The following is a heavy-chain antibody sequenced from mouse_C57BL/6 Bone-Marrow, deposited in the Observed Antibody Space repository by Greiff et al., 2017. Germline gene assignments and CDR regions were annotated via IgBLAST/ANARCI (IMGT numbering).Heavy chain of an antibody. Sequence: VQLQQSGPELVKPGASVKISCKASGYSFTDYNMNWVKQSNGTSLEWIGVINPNYGTTSYNQKFKGKATLTVDQSSSTAYMQLNSLTSEDSAVYYCARGRAYYSNYGRGLFAYWGQGTLVTVSA. J-gene: IGHJ3*01. V-gene: IGHV1-39*01. CDR3: ARGRAYYSNYGRGLFAY. CDR2: INPNYGTT. D-gene: IGHD2-5*01. CDR1: GYSFTDYN.